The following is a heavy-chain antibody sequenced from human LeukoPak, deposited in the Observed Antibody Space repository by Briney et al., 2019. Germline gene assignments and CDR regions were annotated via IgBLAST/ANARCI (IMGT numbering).Heavy chain of an antibody. D-gene: IGHD3-22*01. J-gene: IGHJ3*02. CDR2: ISGSGGTT. CDR3: AKDYYYDSSGYYYGDAFDI. V-gene: IGHV3-23*01. Sequence: QPGGSLRLSCAASGFTFSAYAMAWVRQAPGKGLEWVSTISGSGGTTYSADSEKGRFTISRDNSKNILYLQVDSLRAGDTAVHYCAKDYYYDSSGYYYGDAFDIWGQGTMVTVSS. CDR1: GFTFSAYA.